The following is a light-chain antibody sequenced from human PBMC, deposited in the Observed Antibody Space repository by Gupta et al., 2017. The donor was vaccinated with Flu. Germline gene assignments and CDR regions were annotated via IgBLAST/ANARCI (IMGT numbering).Light chain of an antibody. CDR1: SSNIGAGYD. J-gene: IGLJ1*01. CDR3: QSYDSSLSGYYV. CDR2: SNT. Sequence: VTISCTGSSSNIGAGYDVHWYQQLPGAAPKLLIYSNTNRPSGVPDRFSGSKSGTSASLAITGLQAGDEADYYCQSYDSSLSGYYVFGTGTEVTVL. V-gene: IGLV1-40*01.